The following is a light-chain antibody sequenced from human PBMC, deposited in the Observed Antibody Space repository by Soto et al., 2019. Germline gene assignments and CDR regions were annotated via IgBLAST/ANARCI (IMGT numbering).Light chain of an antibody. Sequence: DIQLTQSPSFLSASVRDRVTITCRASQGVSSYLAWYQQKPGKAPKLLIYAASTLQSGVPSRFSGSGSGTEFTLTINSLQPEDFATYYCQQVKSFPFTFGGGTKVDIK. J-gene: IGKJ4*01. CDR1: QGVSSY. V-gene: IGKV1-9*01. CDR2: AAS. CDR3: QQVKSFPFT.